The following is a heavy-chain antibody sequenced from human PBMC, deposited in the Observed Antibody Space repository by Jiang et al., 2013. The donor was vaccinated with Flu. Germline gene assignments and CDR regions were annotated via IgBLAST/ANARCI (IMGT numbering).Heavy chain of an antibody. CDR2: IYHSGST. J-gene: IGHJ4*02. Sequence: GPGLVKPSETLSLTCTVSGGSISSSNYYWVWIRQPPGKGLEWIGSIYHSGSTYYNPSLKSRVTMSVDTSKNQFSLKLTSVTAADTAVHFCARAEKXSGFELPYFEYWGQGILGHRLL. V-gene: IGHV4-39*07. CDR1: GGSISSSNYY. CDR3: ARAEKXSGFELPYFEY. D-gene: IGHD5-12*01.